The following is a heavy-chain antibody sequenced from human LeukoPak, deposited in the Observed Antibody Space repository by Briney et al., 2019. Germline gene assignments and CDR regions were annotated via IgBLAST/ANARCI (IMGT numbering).Heavy chain of an antibody. CDR1: GFTFDDYG. V-gene: IGHV3-23*01. D-gene: IGHD3-22*01. CDR3: AKDIGYDSSGWEYYYYYMDV. J-gene: IGHJ6*03. Sequence: GGSLRLSCAASGFTFDDYGMSWVRQAPGKGLEWVSAISGSGGSTYYADSVKGRFTISRDNSKNTLYLQMNSLRAEDTAVYYCAKDIGYDSSGWEYYYYYMDVWGKGTTVTVSS. CDR2: ISGSGGST.